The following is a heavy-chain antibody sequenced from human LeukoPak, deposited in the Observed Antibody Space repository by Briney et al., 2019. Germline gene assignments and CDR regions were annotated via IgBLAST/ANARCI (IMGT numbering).Heavy chain of an antibody. V-gene: IGHV3-30*18. CDR1: GFTFSTYS. CDR3: AKDRGSSATADYFQH. Sequence: GGSLRLSCAASGFTFSTYSMHCVRQAPGKGLEWVAVISSGGSTRYYAGSVKGRFTISRDNPKNTLYLQMNSLRAEDTAVYYCAKDRGSSATADYFQHWGQGTLVTVSS. D-gene: IGHD3-22*01. CDR2: ISSGGSTR. J-gene: IGHJ1*01.